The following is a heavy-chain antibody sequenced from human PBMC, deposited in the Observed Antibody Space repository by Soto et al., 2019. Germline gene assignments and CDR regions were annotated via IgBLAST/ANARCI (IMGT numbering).Heavy chain of an antibody. CDR1: GFTFSSYA. CDR3: AKDRFDSSSSRHYYYGMDV. J-gene: IGHJ6*02. CDR2: ISGSGGST. V-gene: IGHV3-23*01. Sequence: PGGSLRLSCAASGFTFSSYAMSWVRQAPGKGLEWVSAISGSGGSTYYADSVKGRFTISRDNSKNTLYLQMNSLRAEDTAVYYCAKDRFDSSSSRHYYYGMDVWGQGTTVTVSS. D-gene: IGHD6-6*01.